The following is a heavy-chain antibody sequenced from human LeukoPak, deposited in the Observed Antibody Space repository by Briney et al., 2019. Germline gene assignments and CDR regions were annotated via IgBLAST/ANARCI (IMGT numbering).Heavy chain of an antibody. V-gene: IGHV3-21*01. D-gene: IGHD4-17*01. CDR2: ISSSSDYI. CDR1: GFTFSSYR. CDR3: AREGSGRSFDY. Sequence: AGGSLRLSCAASGFTFSSYRMNWVRQAPGKGLEWVSSISSSSDYIYSTDSVKGRFTISRDNAKNSLYLQMNSLRAEDTAVYYCAREGSGRSFDYWGQGTLVTVSS. J-gene: IGHJ4*02.